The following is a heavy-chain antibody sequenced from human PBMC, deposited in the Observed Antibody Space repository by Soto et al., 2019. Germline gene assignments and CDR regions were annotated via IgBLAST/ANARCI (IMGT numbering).Heavy chain of an antibody. J-gene: IGHJ4*02. CDR1: GFTFSSYA. Sequence: VQLLESGGGLVQPGGSLRLSCAASGFTFSSYAMSWVRQAPGKGLEWVSAISGSGGSTYSADSVKGRFTISRDNSKNTLYLQMNSLRAEDTAVYDCAKDYDILTGYSFDYWGQGTLVTVSS. V-gene: IGHV3-23*01. CDR3: AKDYDILTGYSFDY. D-gene: IGHD3-9*01. CDR2: ISGSGGST.